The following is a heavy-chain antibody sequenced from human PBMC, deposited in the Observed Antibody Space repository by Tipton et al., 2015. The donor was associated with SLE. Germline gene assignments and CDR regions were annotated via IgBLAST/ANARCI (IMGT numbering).Heavy chain of an antibody. Sequence: TLSLTCTVSGGSISNYYWNWIRQPPGKGLEWIGYIFYSGSTNYNPSLKSRVTISVDTSKNQVSLKLSSVTAADTAVYYCARVQEGGYYFSGMDVWGQGTTVTVSS. V-gene: IGHV4-59*01. CDR3: ARVQEGGYYFSGMDV. D-gene: IGHD3-16*01. CDR1: GGSISNYY. J-gene: IGHJ6*02. CDR2: IFYSGST.